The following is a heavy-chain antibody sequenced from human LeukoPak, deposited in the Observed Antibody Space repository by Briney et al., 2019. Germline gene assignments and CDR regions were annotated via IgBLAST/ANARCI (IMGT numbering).Heavy chain of an antibody. V-gene: IGHV1-69*05. CDR1: GGTFSSYA. D-gene: IGHD6-19*01. J-gene: IGHJ4*02. CDR3: ARDNPPALYSSGWYGNQGDY. Sequence: SVKVSCKASGGTFSSYAISWVRQAPGQGPEWMGRIIPIFGTANYARKFQGRVTITTDESTSTAYMELSSLRSEDTAVYYCARDNPPALYSSGWYGNQGDYWGQGTLVTVSS. CDR2: IIPIFGTA.